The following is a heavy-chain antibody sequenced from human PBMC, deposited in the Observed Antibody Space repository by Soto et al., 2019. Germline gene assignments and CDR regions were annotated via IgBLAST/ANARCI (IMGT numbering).Heavy chain of an antibody. CDR1: GGSISSGGYY. Sequence: QVQLQESGPGLVKPSQTLSLTCTVSGGSISSGGYYWSWIRQHPGKGLEWFGYIYYSGSTYYNPSLKSRVTISVDTSKNQFSLKLSSVTAADTAVYYCAALMVRGVISNYYYYYGMDVWGQGTTVTVSS. D-gene: IGHD3-10*01. V-gene: IGHV4-31*03. J-gene: IGHJ6*02. CDR3: AALMVRGVISNYYYYYGMDV. CDR2: IYYSGST.